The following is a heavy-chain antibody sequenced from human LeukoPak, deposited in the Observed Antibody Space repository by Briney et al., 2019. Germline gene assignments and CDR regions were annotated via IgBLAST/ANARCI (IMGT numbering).Heavy chain of an antibody. V-gene: IGHV1-8*01. CDR3: ARSPNRYYDIWTGYYNIWFDP. D-gene: IGHD3-9*01. CDR2: MNPNSGNT. Sequence: GASVKVSCKASGYTFTSYDINWVRQATGQGLEWMGWMNPNSGNTGYAQKFQGRVTMTRNTSISTAYMELSSLRSDDTAVYYCARSPNRYYDIWTGYYNIWFDPWGQGTLVTVSS. CDR1: GYTFTSYD. J-gene: IGHJ5*02.